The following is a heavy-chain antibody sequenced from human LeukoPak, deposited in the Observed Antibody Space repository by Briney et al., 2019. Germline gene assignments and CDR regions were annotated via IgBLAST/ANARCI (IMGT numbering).Heavy chain of an antibody. J-gene: IGHJ4*02. D-gene: IGHD1-26*01. CDR3: ARHSGGNYHYFDY. CDR2: IYHSGST. CDR1: GGSMSSGGYY. V-gene: IGHV4-30-2*01. Sequence: SQTLSLTCTVSGGSMSSGGYYWSWIRQPPGKGLEWIGYIYHSGSTYYNPSLKSRVTISVDRSHNQFSLKLNSVTAADTAVYYCARHSGGNYHYFDYWGQGTLVTVSS.